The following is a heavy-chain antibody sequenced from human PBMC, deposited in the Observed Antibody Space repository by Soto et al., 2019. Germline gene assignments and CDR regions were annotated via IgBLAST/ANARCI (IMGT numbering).Heavy chain of an antibody. D-gene: IGHD4-17*01. V-gene: IGHV3-30-3*01. CDR3: ARDPGLTTVTTGFDY. CDR1: GFTFSSYA. Sequence: GGSLRLSCAASGFTFSSYAMHWVRQAPGKGLEWVAVISYDGSNKYYADSVKGRFTISRDNSKNTLYLQMNSLRAEDTAVYYCARDPGLTTVTTGFDYWGQGTLVTVSS. CDR2: ISYDGSNK. J-gene: IGHJ4*02.